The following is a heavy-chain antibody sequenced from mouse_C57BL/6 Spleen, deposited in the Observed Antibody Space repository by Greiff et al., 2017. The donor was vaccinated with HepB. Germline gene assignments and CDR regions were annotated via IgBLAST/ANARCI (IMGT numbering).Heavy chain of an antibody. Sequence: VQLQQSGPELVKPGASVKISCKASGYAFSSSWMNWVKQRPGKGLEWIGRIYPGDGDTNYNGKFKGKATLTADKSSSTAYMQLSSLTSEDSAFYFCARDYDGFAYWGQGTLVTVSA. J-gene: IGHJ3*01. D-gene: IGHD2-4*01. CDR3: ARDYDGFAY. V-gene: IGHV1-82*01. CDR1: GYAFSSSW. CDR2: IYPGDGDT.